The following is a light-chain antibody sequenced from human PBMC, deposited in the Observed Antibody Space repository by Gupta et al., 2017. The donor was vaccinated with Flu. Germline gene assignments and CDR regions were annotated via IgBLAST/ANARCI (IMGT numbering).Light chain of an antibody. Sequence: ERATLSCRASQSVSSNLAWYQQKPGQAPRLLIYGASTRATGIPARFSGSGSGTEFTLTISSLQSEDFAVYYCQQYNNWRALTFGGGTKVEIK. CDR1: QSVSSN. J-gene: IGKJ4*01. V-gene: IGKV3-15*01. CDR3: QQYNNWRALT. CDR2: GAS.